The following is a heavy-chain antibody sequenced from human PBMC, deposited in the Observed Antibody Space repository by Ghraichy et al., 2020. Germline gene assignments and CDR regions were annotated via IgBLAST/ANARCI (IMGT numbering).Heavy chain of an antibody. J-gene: IGHJ4*02. V-gene: IGHV4-59*08. CDR1: GGSISSYY. Sequence: SETLSLTCTVSGGSISSYYWSWIRQPPGKGLEWIGYIYYSGSTNYNPSLKSRVTISVDTSKNQFSLKLSSVTAADTAVYYCARQGYYDSSGPKGPFDYWGQGTLVTVSS. D-gene: IGHD3-22*01. CDR2: IYYSGST. CDR3: ARQGYYDSSGPKGPFDY.